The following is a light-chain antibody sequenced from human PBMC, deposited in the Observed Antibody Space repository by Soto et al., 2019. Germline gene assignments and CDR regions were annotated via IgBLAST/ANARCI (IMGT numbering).Light chain of an antibody. CDR2: RTS. J-gene: IGKJ4*01. CDR3: QQYENSPLT. V-gene: IGKV3-20*01. Sequence: EIVLPQSPDTLSLSPGERATLSCRASQSVGSSFLAWYQQKPGQAPRLLIYRTSTRATGIPDRFTGSGSGTDFTLTISRLEPEDFAVYYCQQYENSPLTFGGGTKVELK. CDR1: QSVGSSF.